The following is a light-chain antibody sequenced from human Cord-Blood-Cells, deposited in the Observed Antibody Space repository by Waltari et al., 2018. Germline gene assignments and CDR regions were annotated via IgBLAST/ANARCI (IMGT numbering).Light chain of an antibody. J-gene: IGKJ2*01. CDR3: QQSYSTPYT. Sequence: DIQMTQSPSSLSASVGDRVTITCRASQSINSYLNWYQQKPGKSPKLLIYAASSLQSGGPSRFSGSGSGTEFTLTISSLQPEDCATDYCQQSYSTPYTFGQGTKLKIK. CDR2: AAS. CDR1: QSINSY. V-gene: IGKV1-39*01.